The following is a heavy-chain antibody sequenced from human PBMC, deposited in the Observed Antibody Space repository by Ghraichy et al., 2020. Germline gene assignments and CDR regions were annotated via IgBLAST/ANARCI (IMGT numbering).Heavy chain of an antibody. Sequence: SETLSLTCAVYGGSFSGYYWSWIRQPPGKGLEWIGEINHSGSTNYNPSLKSRVTISVDTSKNQFSLKLSSVTAADTAVYYCARHLRVPRTRLDTRSHAFDIWGQVTMVTVSS. CDR2: INHSGST. J-gene: IGHJ3*02. CDR1: GGSFSGYY. V-gene: IGHV4-34*01. CDR3: ARHLRVPRTRLDTRSHAFDI. D-gene: IGHD2-2*01.